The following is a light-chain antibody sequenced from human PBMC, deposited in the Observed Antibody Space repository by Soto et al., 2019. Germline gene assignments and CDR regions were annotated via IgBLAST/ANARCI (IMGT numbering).Light chain of an antibody. CDR3: QQFDGH. CDR1: QNINNW. J-gene: IGKJ2*01. V-gene: IGKV1-5*03. CDR2: SAS. Sequence: DIQMTQSPSTLSASVGDRVTITCRASQNINNWLAWYQQKPGKAPKLLIYSASTLRSGVPSRFSGSGSGTEFTLTISSLQPDDFVTYYCQQFDGHFGQGTKLEIK.